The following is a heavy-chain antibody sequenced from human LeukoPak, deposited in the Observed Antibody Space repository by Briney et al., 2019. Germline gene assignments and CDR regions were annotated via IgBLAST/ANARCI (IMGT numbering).Heavy chain of an antibody. CDR3: ARDRYYGSGSYEYDY. CDR1: GYTFTGYY. V-gene: IGHV1-2*02. CDR2: INPNSGGT. D-gene: IGHD3-10*01. J-gene: IGHJ4*02. Sequence: ASVKVSCKASGYTFTGYYMHWVRQAPGQGLEWMGWINPNSGGTNYAQKFQGRVTMTRDTSISTAYMELSRLRSDDTAVYYCARDRYYGSGSYEYDYWGQGTLVTVSS.